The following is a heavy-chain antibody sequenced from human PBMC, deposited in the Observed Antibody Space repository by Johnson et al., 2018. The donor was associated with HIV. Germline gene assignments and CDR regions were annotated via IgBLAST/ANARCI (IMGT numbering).Heavy chain of an antibody. D-gene: IGHD3-22*01. J-gene: IGHJ3*02. CDR3: ARGGYYDCKPYDAFDI. V-gene: IGHV3-30*03. CDR2: ISFDGSNK. CDR1: GFTFSSYG. Sequence: QVQLVESGGGMVQPGGSLRLSCAASGFTFSSYGMHWVRQAPGKGLEWVAVISFDGSNKYYADSVQGRFTISRDNSNNTLYLQMNSLRADHTALYYCARGGYYDCKPYDAFDIWGQGTMVTVSS.